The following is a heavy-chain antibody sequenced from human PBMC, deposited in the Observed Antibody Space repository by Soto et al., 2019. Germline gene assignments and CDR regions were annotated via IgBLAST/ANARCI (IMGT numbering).Heavy chain of an antibody. V-gene: IGHV3-23*01. D-gene: IGHD4-17*01. J-gene: IGHJ4*02. CDR3: AKRLGDY. CDR2: VSGSGGTT. CDR1: EFTFSSYA. Sequence: EVQLLESGGGFVQPGGSLRLSCAASEFTFSSYAMSWVRQAPGKGLEWVSTVSGSGGTTYYADSVKGRFTISRDKSMNTLFLQMNSLRAEDTAVYYCAKRLGDYWGQGTLVTVSS.